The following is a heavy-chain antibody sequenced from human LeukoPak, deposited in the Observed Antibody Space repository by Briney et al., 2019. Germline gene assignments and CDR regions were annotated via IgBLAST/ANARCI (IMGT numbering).Heavy chain of an antibody. V-gene: IGHV1-2*02. CDR2: INPHSGGT. CDR3: ARGVLGGGAFDI. Sequence: ASVKVSCKASGYTXTDYYVHWVRQAPGQGLEWMGWINPHSGGTNYAQKFQGRVTMTRDTSISTAYIELNRLRSDDTAVYYCARGVLGGGAFDIWGQGTMVTVSS. J-gene: IGHJ3*02. D-gene: IGHD3-16*01. CDR1: GYTXTDYY.